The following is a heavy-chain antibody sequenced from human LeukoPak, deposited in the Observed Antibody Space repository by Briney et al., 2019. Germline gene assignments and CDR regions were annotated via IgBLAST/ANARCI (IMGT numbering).Heavy chain of an antibody. CDR3: ARGPRDSSSWYYY. D-gene: IGHD6-13*01. Sequence: SETLSLTCTVSGGSISSYYWSWIRQPPGKGLEWIGYIYYSGSTNYNPSLKSRVTISVDTSKNQSSLKLSSVTAADTAVYYCARGPRDSSSWYYYWGQGTLVTVSS. CDR2: IYYSGST. CDR1: GGSISSYY. V-gene: IGHV4-59*01. J-gene: IGHJ4*02.